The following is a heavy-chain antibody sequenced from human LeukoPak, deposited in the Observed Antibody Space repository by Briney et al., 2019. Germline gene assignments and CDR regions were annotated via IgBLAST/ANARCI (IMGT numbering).Heavy chain of an antibody. J-gene: IGHJ4*02. D-gene: IGHD1-7*01. CDR1: GFTFHNYY. CDR3: AREGRNYEADY. V-gene: IGHV3-11*01. Sequence: GGSLRLSCAASGFTFHNYYMSWIRQAPGKGLEWISYISSSAISMYYAGSVKGRFTISRDNAKKSLYLEMNSLRAEDTAVYYCAREGRNYEADYWGLGTLVIVSS. CDR2: ISSSAISM.